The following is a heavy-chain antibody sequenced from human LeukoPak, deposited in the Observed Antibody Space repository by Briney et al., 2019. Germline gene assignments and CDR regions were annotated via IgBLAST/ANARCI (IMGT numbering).Heavy chain of an antibody. Sequence: ASVKVSCKASGYTFTSYYMHWVRQAPGQGLEWMGIINPSGGSTSYAQKFQGRVTMTRDTSTSTVYMELSRLRSDDTAVYYCARALGEGYFDYWGQGTLVTVSS. V-gene: IGHV1-46*01. CDR3: ARALGEGYFDY. J-gene: IGHJ4*02. CDR1: GYTFTSYY. CDR2: INPSGGST.